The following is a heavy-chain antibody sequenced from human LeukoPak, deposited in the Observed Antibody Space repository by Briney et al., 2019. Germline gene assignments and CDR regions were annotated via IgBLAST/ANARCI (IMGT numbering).Heavy chain of an antibody. V-gene: IGHV1-3*01. D-gene: IGHD3-10*01. CDR3: ARDPRNYYGSGSYSGAFDI. CDR1: GYTFTSYA. CDR2: INAGNGNT. Sequence: ASVQVSCKASGYTFTSYAMHWVRQAPGQRLEWMGWINAGNGNTKYSQKFQGRVTITRDTSASTAYMELSSLRSEDTAVYYCARDPRNYYGSGSYSGAFDIWGQGTMVTVSS. J-gene: IGHJ3*02.